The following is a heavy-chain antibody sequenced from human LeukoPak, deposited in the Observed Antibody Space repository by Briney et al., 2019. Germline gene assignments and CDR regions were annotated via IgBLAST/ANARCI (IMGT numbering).Heavy chain of an antibody. CDR3: ARDEYYDSSGYTS. D-gene: IGHD3-22*01. CDR1: GFTFRSYS. V-gene: IGHV3-48*01. J-gene: IGHJ4*02. Sequence: GGSLRLSCAASGFTFRSYSMTRGRPAPGKGVGGVSYISSSGSTIYYADSVKGRFTISRDNAKNSLYLQMNSLRAEDTAVYYCARDEYYDSSGYTSWGQGTLVTVSS. CDR2: ISSSGSTI.